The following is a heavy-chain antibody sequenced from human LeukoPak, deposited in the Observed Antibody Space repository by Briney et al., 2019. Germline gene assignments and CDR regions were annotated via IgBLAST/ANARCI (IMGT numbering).Heavy chain of an antibody. V-gene: IGHV3-53*01. D-gene: IGHD5-18*01. Sequence: GGSLRLSCAASGFTVSSYYMSWVRQAPGKGLEWVSVIYSGGSTYYADSVKGRFTISRDNSKNTLYLQMNSLRAEDTAVYYCARVYSYGYTFDYWGQGTLVTVSS. CDR1: GFTVSSYY. CDR3: ARVYSYGYTFDY. CDR2: IYSGGST. J-gene: IGHJ4*02.